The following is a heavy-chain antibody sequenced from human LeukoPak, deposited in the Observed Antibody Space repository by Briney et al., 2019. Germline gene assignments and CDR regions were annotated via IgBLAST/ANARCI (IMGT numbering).Heavy chain of an antibody. D-gene: IGHD3-22*01. V-gene: IGHV3-48*02. CDR3: ARDDYYDSSGYYNY. J-gene: IGHJ4*02. Sequence: GGSLRLSCEASGFTFSSYSMNWVRQAPGKGLEWVSYISSSSSTIYYADSVKGRFTISRDNAKNSLYLQMNRLRDEDTAVYYCARDDYYDSSGYYNYWGQGTLVTVSS. CDR2: ISSSSSTI. CDR1: GFTFSSYS.